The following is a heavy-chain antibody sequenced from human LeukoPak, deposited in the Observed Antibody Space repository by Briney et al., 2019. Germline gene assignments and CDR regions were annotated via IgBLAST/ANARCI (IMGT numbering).Heavy chain of an antibody. CDR3: ANSWYYYDSSGLPKADAFDR. D-gene: IGHD3-22*01. CDR2: IYRTGST. V-gene: IGHV4-38-2*02. J-gene: IGHJ3*01. CDR1: GGSISSGVY. Sequence: SETLSLTCTVSGGSISSGVYWGWVRQPPGKGLEWIATIYRTGSTYYNPSLESRVTILIDTTKNQFSLKLNSVTAAGTAVYYCANSWYYYDSSGLPKADAFDRWGQGALVTVSS.